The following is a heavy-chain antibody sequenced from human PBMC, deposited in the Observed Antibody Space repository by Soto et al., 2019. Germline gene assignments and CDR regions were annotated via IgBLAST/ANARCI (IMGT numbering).Heavy chain of an antibody. D-gene: IGHD2-2*01. J-gene: IGHJ4*02. Sequence: QVQLVQSGAEVKKPGSSVKVSCKASGGTFSSYAISWVRQAPGQGLERMGGIIPIFGTANYAQKFQGRVTITADESTSTAYMELSSLRSEDTAVYYCATFKYQLLLYYFDYWGQGTLVTVSS. CDR3: ATFKYQLLLYYFDY. CDR1: GGTFSSYA. CDR2: IIPIFGTA. V-gene: IGHV1-69*01.